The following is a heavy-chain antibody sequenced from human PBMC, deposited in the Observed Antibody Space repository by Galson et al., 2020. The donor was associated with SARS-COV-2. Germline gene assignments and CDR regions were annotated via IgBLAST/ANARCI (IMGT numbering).Heavy chain of an antibody. V-gene: IGHV1-2*04. CDR1: GYTFTGYY. CDR2: IHPNSRDP. CDR3: ARETEMPTFNYFDE. Sequence: ASVKVSCKASGYTFTGYYIHWVRQAPGQVLEWMGWIHPNSRDPNHAQKFKGWVTMTRDSAISTAYMELSRLRSYDTDGYYWARETEMPTFNYFDEWGQGSLVTFSS. D-gene: IGHD2-2*01. J-gene: IGHJ4*02.